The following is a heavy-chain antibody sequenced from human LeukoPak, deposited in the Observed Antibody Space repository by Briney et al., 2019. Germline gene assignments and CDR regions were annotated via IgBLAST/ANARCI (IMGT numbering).Heavy chain of an antibody. CDR3: ARGRLTGYYI. CDR2: IYYSGST. D-gene: IGHD3-9*01. Sequence: PSETLSLTCTVTGGTISSGDYYWSWIRQPPGKGLEWIGYIYYSGSTYYNPSLESRVTISVDTSKNQFSLKLSSVTAADTAVYYCARGRLTGYYIWGQGTLVTVSS. J-gene: IGHJ4*02. V-gene: IGHV4-30-4*01. CDR1: GGTISSGDYY.